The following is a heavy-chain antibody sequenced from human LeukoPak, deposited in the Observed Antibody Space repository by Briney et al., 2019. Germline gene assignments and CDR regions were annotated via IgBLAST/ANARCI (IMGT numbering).Heavy chain of an antibody. J-gene: IGHJ4*02. CDR1: GFTLSSYA. D-gene: IGHD4-17*01. V-gene: IGHV3-30-3*01. CDR3: ARDPEDYGGYVYFDY. CDR2: ISYDGSNK. Sequence: GGSLRLSYAASGFTLSSYAMHWVRQAPGKGLEWVAVISYDGSNKYYADSVKGRFTISRDNSKNTLYLQMNSLRAEDTAVYYCARDPEDYGGYVYFDYWGQGTLVTVSS.